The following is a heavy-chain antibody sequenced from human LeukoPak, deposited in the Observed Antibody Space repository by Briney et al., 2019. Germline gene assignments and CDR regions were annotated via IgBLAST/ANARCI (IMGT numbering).Heavy chain of an antibody. V-gene: IGHV3-74*01. D-gene: IGHD1-26*01. J-gene: IGHJ1*01. CDR1: GFIFSTNW. CDR2: TTPDVTGA. CDR3: VRDLQVWELQY. Sequence: GGSLRLSCAAPGFIFSTNWMHWVPQTPGKGLEWVSRTTPDVTGATYADSAKGRFTIFRDNGQSTVYLQMNSLRVEDTAVYYCVRDLQVWELQYWGQGTLVTVPS.